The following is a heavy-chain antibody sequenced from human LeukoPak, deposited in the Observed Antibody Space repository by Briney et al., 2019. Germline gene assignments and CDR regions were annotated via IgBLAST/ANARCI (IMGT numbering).Heavy chain of an antibody. CDR2: IYHCGST. CDR3: ASSYYYDSSGYYLDDAFDI. Sequence: PSETLSLTCAVSGGSISSGGYSWSWIRQPPGKGLEWIGYIYHCGSTYYNPSLKSRVTISVDRSKNQFSLKLSSVTAADTAVYYCASSYYYDSSGYYLDDAFDIWGQGTMVTVSS. J-gene: IGHJ3*02. V-gene: IGHV4-30-2*01. D-gene: IGHD3-22*01. CDR1: GGSISSGGYS.